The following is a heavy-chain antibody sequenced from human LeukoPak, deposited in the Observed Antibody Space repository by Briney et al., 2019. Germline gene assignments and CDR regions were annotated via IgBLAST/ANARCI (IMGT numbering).Heavy chain of an antibody. D-gene: IGHD2-8*02. Sequence: PGGSLRLSCAASGFTFSSYVMHWVRQGPGKGPEWVAYIAHHGSNKYYADSVKGRFTISRDNSKRTLYLQMNNLRADDTAVYYCAKDGSWSCTDWGQGALVPVSS. J-gene: IGHJ4*02. CDR3: AKDGSWSCTD. CDR2: IAHHGSNK. V-gene: IGHV3-30*02. CDR1: GFTFSSYV.